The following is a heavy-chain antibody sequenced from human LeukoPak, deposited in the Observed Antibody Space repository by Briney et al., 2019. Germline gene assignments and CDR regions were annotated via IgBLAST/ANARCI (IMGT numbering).Heavy chain of an antibody. Sequence: ASVKVSCKAAGYTFTDYYIHWVRQAHGQGLEWVGWINPTSGGTTYAQRFQGRVTVTRDTSISTAYMELTRLRSDDTAVYYCAREDSYDSTGYYYAGHNRWGFDYWGQGTLITVSS. V-gene: IGHV1-2*02. CDR2: INPTSGGT. J-gene: IGHJ4*02. CDR1: GYTFTDYY. D-gene: IGHD3-22*01. CDR3: AREDSYDSTGYYYAGHNRWGFDY.